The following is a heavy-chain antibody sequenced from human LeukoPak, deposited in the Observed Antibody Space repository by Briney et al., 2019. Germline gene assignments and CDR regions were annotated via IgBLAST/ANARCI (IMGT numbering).Heavy chain of an antibody. CDR1: GGSFSGYY. Sequence: SETLSLTCAVYGGSFSGYYWSWIRQPPGKGLEWIGEINHSGSTNYNPSLKSRVTISVDTSKNQFSLKLSSVTAADTAVYYCARDCSSTSCYRSDAFDIWGQGTMVTVSS. CDR2: INHSGST. J-gene: IGHJ3*02. CDR3: ARDCSSTSCYRSDAFDI. D-gene: IGHD2-2*01. V-gene: IGHV4-34*01.